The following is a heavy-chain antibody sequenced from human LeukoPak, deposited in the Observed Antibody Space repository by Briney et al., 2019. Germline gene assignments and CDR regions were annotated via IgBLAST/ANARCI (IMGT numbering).Heavy chain of an antibody. CDR2: MNPNSGNT. CDR3: ARGPYTHYDSSGDYYNWFDP. Sequence: GASVKVSCKASGYTFTGYFMHWVRQATGQGLEWMGWMNPNSGNTGYAQKFQGRVTITMNTSISTAYMELSSLTSEDTAVYYCARGPYTHYDSSGDYYNWFDPWGQGTLVTVSS. CDR1: GYTFTGYF. J-gene: IGHJ5*02. V-gene: IGHV1-8*03. D-gene: IGHD3-22*01.